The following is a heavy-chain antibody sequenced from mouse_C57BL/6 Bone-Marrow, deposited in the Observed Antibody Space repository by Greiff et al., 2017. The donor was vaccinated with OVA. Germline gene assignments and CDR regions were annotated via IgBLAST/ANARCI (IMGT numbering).Heavy chain of an antibody. V-gene: IGHV1-82*01. J-gene: IGHJ2*01. D-gene: IGHD3-2*02. CDR1: GYAFSSSW. CDR2: IYPGDGDT. Sequence: QVQLQQSGPELVKPGASVKISCKASGYAFSSSWMNWVKQRPGKGLEWIGRIYPGDGDTNYNGKFKGNATLTADKSSSTAYMQLSSLTSEDSAVYFCARWQLRFGYWGQGTTLTVSS. CDR3: ARWQLRFGY.